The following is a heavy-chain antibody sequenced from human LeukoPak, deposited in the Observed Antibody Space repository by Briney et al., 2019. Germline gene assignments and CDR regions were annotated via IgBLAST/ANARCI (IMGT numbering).Heavy chain of an antibody. CDR1: GFTFSDYT. V-gene: IGHV4-59*08. CDR3: ASRSGSFSDALDI. J-gene: IGHJ3*02. D-gene: IGHD3-10*01. Sequence: KPGGSLRLSCSASGFTFSDYTMHWVRQAPGKGLEWIGYIYYSGSTNYNPSLKSRVTMSVDTSKNQFSLKLSSVTAADTAVYYCASRSGSFSDALDIWGQGTLVTVSS. CDR2: IYYSGST.